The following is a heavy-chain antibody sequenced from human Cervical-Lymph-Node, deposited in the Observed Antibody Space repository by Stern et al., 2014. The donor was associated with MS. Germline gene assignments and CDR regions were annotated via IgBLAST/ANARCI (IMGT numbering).Heavy chain of an antibody. J-gene: IGHJ2*01. CDR3: AKGWYHWYFDL. V-gene: IGHV3-11*01. CDR2: IGSSGKTI. D-gene: IGHD6-19*01. Sequence: QVQLVESGGGLVKPGGSLRLSCAASGFTFSDNYMSWIRQAPGKGLEWVSYIGSSGKTIYYADSVKGRFTISRDSAKNSLSLQMNNLTTEDTAVYYCAKGWYHWYFDLWGRGTLVTVSS. CDR1: GFTFSDNY.